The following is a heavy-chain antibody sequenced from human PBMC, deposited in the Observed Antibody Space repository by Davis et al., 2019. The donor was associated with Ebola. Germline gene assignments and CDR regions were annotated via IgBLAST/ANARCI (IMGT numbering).Heavy chain of an antibody. CDR1: GGTFSRNG. CDR3: ATWSYYRYWYFDL. V-gene: IGHV1-69*06. CDR2: IIPMFGTA. J-gene: IGHJ2*01. Sequence: SVKVSCKASGGTFSRNGISWVRHAPGQGLEWMGGIIPMFGTAHYAQKFQGRVTITADKSTSTAYMELSSLRSEDTAVYYCATWSYYRYWYFDLWGRGTLVTVSS. D-gene: IGHD1-26*01.